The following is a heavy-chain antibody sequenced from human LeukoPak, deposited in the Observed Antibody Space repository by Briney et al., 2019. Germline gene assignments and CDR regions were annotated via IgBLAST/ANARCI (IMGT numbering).Heavy chain of an antibody. J-gene: IGHJ5*02. V-gene: IGHV3-23*01. Sequence: PGGSLRLSCAASGFPFSSHGMSWVRQAPGKGLEWVSGIIGGGGSTYYADSVKGRFTISRDNAKNSLYLQMNSLRAEDTAVYYCARDPHYDSSPYNWFDPWGQGTLVTVSS. CDR2: IIGGGGST. D-gene: IGHD3-22*01. CDR3: ARDPHYDSSPYNWFDP. CDR1: GFPFSSHG.